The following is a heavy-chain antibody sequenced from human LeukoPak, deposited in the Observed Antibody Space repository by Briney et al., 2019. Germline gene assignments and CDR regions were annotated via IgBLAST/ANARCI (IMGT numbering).Heavy chain of an antibody. CDR2: ISSYDGRNK. D-gene: IGHD3-10*01. J-gene: IGHJ4*02. V-gene: IGHV3-30*18. CDR1: GFALSAYG. CDR3: AKDLPGYYGSGSYYRVLDY. Sequence: GGSLRLSCAASGFALSAYGMHWVRQAPGKGLEWVAVISSYDGRNKYYADSVKGRFTISRDNSKNMLYMQMNSLRAEDTAVYYCAKDLPGYYGSGSYYRVLDYWGQGTLVTASS.